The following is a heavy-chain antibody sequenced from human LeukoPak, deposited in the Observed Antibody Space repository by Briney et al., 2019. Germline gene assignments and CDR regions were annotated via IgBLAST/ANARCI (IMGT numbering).Heavy chain of an antibody. CDR1: GFTFSSYA. CDR2: ISSNGGST. Sequence: PGGSLRLSCSASGFTFSSYAMHWVRQAPGKGLEYVSSISSNGGSTYYADSVKRRFTISRDNSKNTLFLQMSSLRTEDTAVYYCASPYSGYDYNFDHWGQGTLVTVSS. D-gene: IGHD5-12*01. J-gene: IGHJ4*02. CDR3: ASPYSGYDYNFDH. V-gene: IGHV3-64D*06.